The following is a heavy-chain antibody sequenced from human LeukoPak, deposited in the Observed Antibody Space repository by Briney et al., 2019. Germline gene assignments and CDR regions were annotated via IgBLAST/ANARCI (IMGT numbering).Heavy chain of an antibody. V-gene: IGHV5-51*01. J-gene: IGHJ4*02. Sequence: GESLKISCKGSGYSFTSYWIGWVRQMPGKGLELMGIIYPGDSDTRYSPSFQGQVTISADKSISTAYLQWSSLKASDTAMYYCARPLVGVTGALYFDYWGQGTLVTVSS. CDR1: GYSFTSYW. CDR2: IYPGDSDT. CDR3: ARPLVGVTGALYFDY. D-gene: IGHD1-26*01.